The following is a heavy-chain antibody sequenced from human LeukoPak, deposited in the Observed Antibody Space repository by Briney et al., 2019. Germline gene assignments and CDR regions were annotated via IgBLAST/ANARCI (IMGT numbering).Heavy chain of an antibody. CDR1: GFTFSSYW. D-gene: IGHD3-10*01. Sequence: PGGSLRLSCAASGFTFSSYWMSWVRQAPGKGLEWVANIKQDGSEKYYVDSVKGRFTISRDNAKNSLYLQMNSLRAEDTAVYYCARDQREYYYGSGDYWGQGTLVTVSS. J-gene: IGHJ4*02. CDR2: IKQDGSEK. V-gene: IGHV3-7*01. CDR3: ARDQREYYYGSGDY.